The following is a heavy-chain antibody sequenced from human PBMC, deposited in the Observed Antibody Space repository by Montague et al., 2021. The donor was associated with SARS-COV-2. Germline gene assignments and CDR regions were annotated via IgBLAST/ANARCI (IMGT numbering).Heavy chain of an antibody. Sequence: TLSLTCTVSGGSISTSGYYWSRKPQHPGKGLEGIGYISYSGNTYYNPSLKSRLTISVDTSENQFSLRLTSVTAADTAVYYCARAPYTSSWYWMLDYWGQGTLVTVSS. V-gene: IGHV4-31*03. CDR3: ARAPYTSSWYWMLDY. D-gene: IGHD6-13*01. CDR1: GGSISTSGYY. CDR2: ISYSGNT. J-gene: IGHJ4*02.